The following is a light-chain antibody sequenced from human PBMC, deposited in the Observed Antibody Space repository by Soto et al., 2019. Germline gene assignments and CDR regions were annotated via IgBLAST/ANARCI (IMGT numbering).Light chain of an antibody. J-gene: IGKJ4*01. CDR2: GSS. V-gene: IGKV3D-15*01. CDR1: ENVGTN. Sequence: IVMTQSPATLSVSLGERVTLSCRASENVGTNLAWYQQRPGQPPRLLIYGSSTRATGISATFSGSGSRTEFTLTISSLQSEDSAIYYCQKYNSAPLTFGGGTKVEIK. CDR3: QKYNSAPLT.